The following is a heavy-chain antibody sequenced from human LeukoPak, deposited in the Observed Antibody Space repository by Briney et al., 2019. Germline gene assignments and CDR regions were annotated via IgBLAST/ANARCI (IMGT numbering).Heavy chain of an antibody. CDR2: ISSSTSSRTI. CDR3: AREARKQWLDPYYFDY. V-gene: IGHV3-48*02. Sequence: GGSLRLSCAASGFTFSSYRMNWVRQAPGKGLEWVSYISSSTSSRTIYYAGSVKGRFTISRDNAKNSLYLQMNSLRDEDTAVYYCAREARKQWLDPYYFDYWGQGTLVTVSS. J-gene: IGHJ4*02. D-gene: IGHD6-19*01. CDR1: GFTFSSYR.